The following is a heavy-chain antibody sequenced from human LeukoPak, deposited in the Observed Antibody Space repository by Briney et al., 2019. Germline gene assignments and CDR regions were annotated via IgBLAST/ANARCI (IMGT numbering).Heavy chain of an antibody. CDR3: AKGVGGYCSGGSCYYRYHYLDV. CDR2: IRYDGSDK. CDR1: GFTLRGYG. V-gene: IGHV3-30*02. J-gene: IGHJ6*03. Sequence: AGGSLRLSCAASGFTLRGYGMHWVRQAPGKGLEWVAFIRYDGSDKYYADSVKGRFIISRDNSKNTLYLQVNSLRAEDTAVYYCAKGVGGYCSGGSCYYRYHYLDVWGKGTTGTISS. D-gene: IGHD2-15*01.